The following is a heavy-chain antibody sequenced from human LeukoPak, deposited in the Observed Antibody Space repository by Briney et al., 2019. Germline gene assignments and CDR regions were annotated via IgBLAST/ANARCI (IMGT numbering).Heavy chain of an antibody. Sequence: PGGSLTLSCAASGFTFSSYAMSWVRQDPGKGLEWVSAISGSGGSTYYADSVNGRFTISRDNSKSTLYLQMNSLRAEDTAVYYCASPRGAGYYYYGMDVWGQGTTVTVSS. CDR2: ISGSGGST. D-gene: IGHD1-26*01. CDR3: ASPRGAGYYYYGMDV. V-gene: IGHV3-23*01. CDR1: GFTFSSYA. J-gene: IGHJ6*02.